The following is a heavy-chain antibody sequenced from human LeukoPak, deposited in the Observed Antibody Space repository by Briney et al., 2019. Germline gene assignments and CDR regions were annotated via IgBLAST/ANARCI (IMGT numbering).Heavy chain of an antibody. Sequence: GGSLRLSCAASGFTFSNAWMSWVRQAPGKGLEWVSAISGSGGSTYYADSVKGRFTISRDNSKNTLYLQMNSLRAEHTAVYYCAKDLGGSYFRYFDHWGQGTLVTVSS. V-gene: IGHV3-23*01. CDR1: GFTFSNAW. J-gene: IGHJ4*02. CDR3: AKDLGGSYFRYFDH. CDR2: ISGSGGST. D-gene: IGHD1-26*01.